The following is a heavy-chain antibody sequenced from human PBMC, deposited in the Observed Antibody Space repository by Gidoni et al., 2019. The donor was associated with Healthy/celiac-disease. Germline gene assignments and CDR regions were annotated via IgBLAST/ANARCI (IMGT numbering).Heavy chain of an antibody. CDR1: GGSFSGYY. CDR3: ARGGLRDGSGSYLSA. Sequence: QVQLQQWGAGLLKPSETLSLTCAVYGGSFSGYYWSWIRQPPGKGLEWIGEINHSGSTNYNPSLKSRVTISVDTSKNQFSLKLSSVTAADTAVYYCARGGLRDGSGSYLSAWGQGTLVTVSS. D-gene: IGHD3-10*01. V-gene: IGHV4-34*01. J-gene: IGHJ4*02. CDR2: INHSGST.